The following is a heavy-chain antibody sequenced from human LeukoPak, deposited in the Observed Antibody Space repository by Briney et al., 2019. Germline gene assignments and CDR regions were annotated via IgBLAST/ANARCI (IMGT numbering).Heavy chain of an antibody. V-gene: IGHV4-34*01. CDR1: GGSFSGYY. Sequence: PSETLSLTCAVYGGSFSGYYWSWIRQPPGKGLEWIGEINHSGSTNYNPSLKSRVTISVDTSKNQFSLKLSSVTAADTAVYYCARRLGYCSSTSCQEGGEYYFDYWGQGTLVTVSS. CDR2: INHSGST. CDR3: ARRLGYCSSTSCQEGGEYYFDY. J-gene: IGHJ4*02. D-gene: IGHD2-2*01.